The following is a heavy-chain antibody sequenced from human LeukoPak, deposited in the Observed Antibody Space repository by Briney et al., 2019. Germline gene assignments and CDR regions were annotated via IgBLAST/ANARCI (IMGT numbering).Heavy chain of an antibody. CDR3: AKSYNNPTVAVRVRGVIPYFDY. CDR2: ITSSGTYI. V-gene: IGHV3-21*04. CDR1: GFDFNNYN. J-gene: IGHJ4*02. D-gene: IGHD3-10*01. Sequence: GGSLRLSCAASGFDFNNYNMNWVRQAPGKGLEWVSSITSSGTYIYYADSVKGRFTISRDNSRTTLYLQMISLRADDTAVYYCAKSYNNPTVAVRVRGVIPYFDYWGQGSLVTVSS.